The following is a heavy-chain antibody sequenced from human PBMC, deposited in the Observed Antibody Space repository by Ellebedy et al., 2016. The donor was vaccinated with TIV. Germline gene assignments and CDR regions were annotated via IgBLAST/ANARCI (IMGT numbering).Heavy chain of an antibody. CDR3: ARKVPAPTTVPPNWYFDL. Sequence: PGGSLRLSCAASGFTFRSYGMYWVRQAPGKGLEWVAVIWYDGSNKYYADSVNGRLTISRDNSKNTLYRQMNSLRAEDTAVYYCARKVPAPTTVPPNWYFDLWGRGTLVTVSS. CDR1: GFTFRSYG. J-gene: IGHJ2*01. V-gene: IGHV3-33*07. CDR2: IWYDGSNK. D-gene: IGHD4-17*01.